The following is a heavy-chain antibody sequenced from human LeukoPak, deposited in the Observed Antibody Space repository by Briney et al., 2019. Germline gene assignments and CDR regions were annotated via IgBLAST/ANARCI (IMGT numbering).Heavy chain of an antibody. V-gene: IGHV1-2*02. CDR2: INPNSCDT. J-gene: IGHJ1*01. CDR3: AREDYDSSGEYFQH. D-gene: IGHD3-22*01. CDR1: GYTFTGYY. Sequence: ASVKVSCKASGYTFTGYYMHWVRQAPGQGLEWMGWINPNSCDTSYAQKFQGRVTMTRDTSISTAYMELSRLRSDDTAVYYCAREDYDSSGEYFQHWGQGTLVTVSS.